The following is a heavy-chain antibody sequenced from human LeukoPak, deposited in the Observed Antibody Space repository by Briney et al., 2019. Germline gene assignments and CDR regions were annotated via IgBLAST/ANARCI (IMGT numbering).Heavy chain of an antibody. J-gene: IGHJ4*02. CDR2: IKQDESEK. CDR3: ARGWGDFDY. CDR1: GFTFGGYL. Sequence: GGSLRLSCAASGFTFGGYLMTWVRQSPGKGLEWVANIKQDESEKHYVDSVKGRFTISRDNAQNSLYLQMNSLRAEDTAVYYCARGWGDFDYWGQGTLVTVSS. V-gene: IGHV3-7*04. D-gene: IGHD1-26*01.